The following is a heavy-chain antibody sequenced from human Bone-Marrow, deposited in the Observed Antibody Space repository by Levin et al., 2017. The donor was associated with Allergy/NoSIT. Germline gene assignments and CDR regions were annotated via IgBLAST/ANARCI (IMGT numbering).Heavy chain of an antibody. Sequence: GGSLRLSCAASGFTFSSYGMHWVRQAPGKGLEWVAVISYDGSNKYYADSVKGRFTISRDNSKNTLYLQMNSLRAEDTAVYYCAKDHSYGCDYWGQGTLVTVSS. CDR3: AKDHSYGCDY. V-gene: IGHV3-30*18. D-gene: IGHD5-18*01. CDR1: GFTFSSYG. CDR2: ISYDGSNK. J-gene: IGHJ4*02.